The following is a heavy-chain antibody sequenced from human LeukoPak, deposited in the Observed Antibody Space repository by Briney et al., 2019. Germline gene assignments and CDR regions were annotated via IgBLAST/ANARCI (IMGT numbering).Heavy chain of an antibody. J-gene: IGHJ4*02. D-gene: IGHD3-22*01. CDR3: AKRGVVIRVILVGFHKEAYYFDS. CDR2: ISDSGGKT. CDR1: GITLSNYG. Sequence: GGSLRLSCAVSGITLSNYGMSWVRQAPGKGLEWVAGISDSGGKTNYADSVKGRSTISRDNPKNTLYLQMNSLRAEDTAVYFCAKRGVVIRVILVGFHKEAYYFDSWGQGALVTVSS. V-gene: IGHV3-23*01.